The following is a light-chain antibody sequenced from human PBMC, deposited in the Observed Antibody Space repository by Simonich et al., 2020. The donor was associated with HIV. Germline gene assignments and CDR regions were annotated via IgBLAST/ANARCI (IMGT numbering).Light chain of an antibody. J-gene: IGLJ3*02. CDR3: VLYMGSAWV. Sequence: QTVVTQEPSFSVSPGGTVTLTCGLNSGSVSTTYYPSWYQNTPGQAPRALIYSTNTRSSGVPDRFSGSILGNKAALTITGAQADDESDYYCVLYMGSAWVFGGGTKLTVL. V-gene: IGLV8-61*01. CDR2: STN. CDR1: SGSVSTTYY.